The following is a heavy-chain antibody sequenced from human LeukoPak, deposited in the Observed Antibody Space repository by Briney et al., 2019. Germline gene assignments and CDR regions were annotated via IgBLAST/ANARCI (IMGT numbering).Heavy chain of an antibody. Sequence: GGSLRLSCAASGFTFSNYAMSWVRQAPGGGLEWVSAISGSGDTTFHADSVKGRFTTSRDNSKNTLSQQMSGLRVEDSAVYFCAKDTSAWWYHRAYMNVWGTGTTVTVSS. J-gene: IGHJ6*03. CDR1: GFTFSNYA. CDR2: ISGSGDTT. V-gene: IGHV3-23*01. D-gene: IGHD2-15*01. CDR3: AKDTSAWWYHRAYMNV.